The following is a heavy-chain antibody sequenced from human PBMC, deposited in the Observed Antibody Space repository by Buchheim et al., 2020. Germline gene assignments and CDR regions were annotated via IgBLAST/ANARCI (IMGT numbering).Heavy chain of an antibody. J-gene: IGHJ4*02. CDR3: ARGRYCSSTSCYTAPTYY. CDR2: IKQDGSEK. V-gene: IGHV3-7*01. CDR1: GFTFSSYW. D-gene: IGHD2-2*02. Sequence: EVQLVESGGGLVQPGGSLRLSCAASGFTFSSYWMSWVRQAPGKGLEWVANIKQDGSEKYYVDSVNGRFTISRDNAKNSLYLQMNGLRAEDTAVYYCARGRYCSSTSCYTAPTYYWGQGTL.